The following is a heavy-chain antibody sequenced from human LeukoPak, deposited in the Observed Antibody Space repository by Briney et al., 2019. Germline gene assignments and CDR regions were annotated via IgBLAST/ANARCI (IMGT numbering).Heavy chain of an antibody. CDR3: AKGAIFGVVMGGDYFDY. V-gene: IGHV3-23*01. Sequence: PGGSLRLSCAASGFTFSSYAMSWVRQAPGKGLEWVSAISGSGGSTYYADSVKGRFTISRDNSKNTLYLQMSSLRAEDTAVYYCAKGAIFGVVMGGDYFDYWGQGTLVTVSS. J-gene: IGHJ4*02. CDR1: GFTFSSYA. D-gene: IGHD3-3*01. CDR2: ISGSGGST.